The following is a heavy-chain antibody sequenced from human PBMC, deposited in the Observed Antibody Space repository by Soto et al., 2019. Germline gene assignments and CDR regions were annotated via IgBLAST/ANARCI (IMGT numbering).Heavy chain of an antibody. V-gene: IGHV3-23*01. CDR1: GFTFTNYA. D-gene: IGHD5-12*01. CDR2: IGGRGNSA. Sequence: PGGSLRLSCAASGFTFTNYAMNFFRQAPWKGLEWVSVIGGRGNSAYYADSVQGRFTISRDNSKNTLSLQMSSLTADDTAIYYCVREGRGSFDFWGRGTMVTVSS. CDR3: VREGRGSFDF. J-gene: IGHJ3*01.